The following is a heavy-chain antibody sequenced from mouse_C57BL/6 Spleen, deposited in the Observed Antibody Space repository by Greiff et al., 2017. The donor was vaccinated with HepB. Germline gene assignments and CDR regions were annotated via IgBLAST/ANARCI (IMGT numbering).Heavy chain of an antibody. CDR2: IYPGDGDT. J-gene: IGHJ1*03. V-gene: IGHV1-82*01. Sequence: VQLVESGPELVKPGASVKISCKASGYAFSSSWMNWVKQRPGKGLEWIGRIYPGDGDTNYNGKFKGKATLTADKSSSTAYMQLSSLTSEDSAVYFCARSRAYYSNYEDFDVWGTGTTVTVSS. CDR1: GYAFSSSW. CDR3: ARSRAYYSNYEDFDV. D-gene: IGHD2-5*01.